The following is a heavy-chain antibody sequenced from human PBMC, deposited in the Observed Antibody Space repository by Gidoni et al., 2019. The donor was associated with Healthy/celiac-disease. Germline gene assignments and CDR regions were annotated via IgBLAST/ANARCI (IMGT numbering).Heavy chain of an antibody. Sequence: FSSYAMSWVRQAPGKGLEWVSAISGSGGSTYYADSVKGRFTISRDNSKNTLYLQMNSLRAEDTAVYYCANAERAEVATMWDLSYSYYYGMDVWGQGITVTVSS. CDR1: FSSYA. V-gene: IGHV3-23*01. J-gene: IGHJ6*02. CDR2: ISGSGGST. D-gene: IGHD5-12*01. CDR3: ANAERAEVATMWDLSYSYYYGMDV.